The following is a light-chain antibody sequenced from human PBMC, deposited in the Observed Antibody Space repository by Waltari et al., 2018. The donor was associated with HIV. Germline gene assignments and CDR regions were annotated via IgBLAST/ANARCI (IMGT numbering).Light chain of an antibody. V-gene: IGLV2-14*01. CDR1: SSYVGAYDY. J-gene: IGLJ2*01. CDR2: EVA. Sequence: QSALAQPASVSGSPGQSITISCPGTSSYVGAYDYVSWYQQNPGKAPKLMIYEVANRPSGVSNRFSGSKSGNTASLTISGLQAEDEADYYCSSYTSINTLIFGGGTKLTVL. CDR3: SSYTSINTLI.